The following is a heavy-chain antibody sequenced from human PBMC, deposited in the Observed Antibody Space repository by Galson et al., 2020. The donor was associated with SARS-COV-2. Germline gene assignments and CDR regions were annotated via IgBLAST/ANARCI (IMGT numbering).Heavy chain of an antibody. Sequence: ASAKLSCKASGYTFTGYYLHWLRQHPAPALEWMGWIHPNSGRTHYAQKFQGWVTMTRDTSISTAYMGLSRLRSDDTAVYYCARDASLQYYGSGSYNYYYGMDVWGQGTTVTVSS. CDR1: GYTFTGYY. V-gene: IGHV1-2*04. D-gene: IGHD3-10*01. CDR3: ARDASLQYYGSGSYNYYYGMDV. CDR2: IHPNSGRT. J-gene: IGHJ6*02.